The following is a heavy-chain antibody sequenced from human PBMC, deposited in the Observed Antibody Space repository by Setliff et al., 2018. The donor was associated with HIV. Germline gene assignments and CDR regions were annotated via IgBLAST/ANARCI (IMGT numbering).Heavy chain of an antibody. Sequence: GGSLRLSCAASGFTFSSYSMNWVRQAPGKGLEWVSGITWNRAIIAYADSVKGRFTVSRDDAENSLYLQMSSLGPEDMGLYYCAKGRDGDLNHFDYWGQGTRVTVSS. CDR3: AKGRDGDLNHFDY. V-gene: IGHV3-9*03. CDR1: GFTFSSYS. D-gene: IGHD4-17*01. CDR2: ITWNRAII. J-gene: IGHJ4*02.